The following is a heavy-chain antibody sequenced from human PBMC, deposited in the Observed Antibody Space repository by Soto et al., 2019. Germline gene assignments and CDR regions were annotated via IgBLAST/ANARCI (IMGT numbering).Heavy chain of an antibody. CDR2: ISAYNGNT. J-gene: IGHJ4*02. CDR1: GYTFTSYG. D-gene: IGHD3-22*01. CDR3: ARDQTYYYDSSGYPLALPIDY. V-gene: IGHV1-18*04. Sequence: GASLKVSCKASGYTFTSYGISCVRQAPGQGLEWMGWISAYNGNTNYAQKLQGRVTMTTDTSTSTAYMELRSLRSDDTAVYYCARDQTYYYDSSGYPLALPIDYWGQGTLVTVSS.